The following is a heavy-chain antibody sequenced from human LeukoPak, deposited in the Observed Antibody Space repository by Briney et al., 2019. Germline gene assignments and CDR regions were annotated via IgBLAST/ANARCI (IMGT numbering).Heavy chain of an antibody. V-gene: IGHV3-9*01. CDR2: ISWNSGSI. CDR3: AKDIYYDSSGPVDY. D-gene: IGHD3-22*01. Sequence: PGGSLRLSCAASGFTFDDYAMHWVRQAPGKGLEWVSGISWNSGSIGYADSVKGQFTISRDNAKNSLYLQMNSLRAEDTALYYCAKDIYYDSSGPVDYWGQGTLVTVSS. J-gene: IGHJ4*02. CDR1: GFTFDDYA.